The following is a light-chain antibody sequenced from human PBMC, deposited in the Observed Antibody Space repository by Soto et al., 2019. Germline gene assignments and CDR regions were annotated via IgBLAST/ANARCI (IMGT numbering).Light chain of an antibody. V-gene: IGKV3-20*01. CDR3: QQSDDSLSSFT. CDR2: GAS. CDR1: QSDSSSY. J-gene: IGKJ2*01. Sequence: EIVLTQSPGTLSLSPGERATLSCRASQSDSSSYLAWYQQKPGQAPRLLIYGASYRATGIPDRFSGRGSGTDFTLTISRLEPEDFAVYYCQQSDDSLSSFTFGQGTNLEIK.